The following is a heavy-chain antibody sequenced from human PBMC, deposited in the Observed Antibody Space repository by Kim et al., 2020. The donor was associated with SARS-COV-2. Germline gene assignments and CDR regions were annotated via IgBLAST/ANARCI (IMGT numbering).Heavy chain of an antibody. V-gene: IGHV3-7*01. Sequence: EGRTKIYVDSMKDRFTISTDNAKNSLYLRLHSLRAEDTAVYYCASDPLDYWGQGTLVTVSA. CDR3: ASDPLDY. J-gene: IGHJ4*02. CDR2: EGRTK.